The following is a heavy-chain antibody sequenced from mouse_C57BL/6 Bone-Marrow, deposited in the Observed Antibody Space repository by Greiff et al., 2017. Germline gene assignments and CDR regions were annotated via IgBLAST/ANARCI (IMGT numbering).Heavy chain of an antibody. CDR3: ARSGVWGFAY. Sequence: QVQLQQPGAELVRPGSSVKLSCKASGYTFTSYWMDWVKQRPGQGLEWIGNIYPSDSETHYNQKFKDKATLTVDKSSSTAYMQLSSLTSEDSAVYYCARSGVWGFAYGGQGTLVTVSA. J-gene: IGHJ3*01. CDR1: GYTFTSYW. V-gene: IGHV1-61*01. CDR2: IYPSDSET. D-gene: IGHD3-2*02.